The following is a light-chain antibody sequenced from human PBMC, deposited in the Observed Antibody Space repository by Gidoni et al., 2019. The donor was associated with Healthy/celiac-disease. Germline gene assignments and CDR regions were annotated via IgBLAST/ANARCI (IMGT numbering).Light chain of an antibody. V-gene: IGKV3D-15*01. J-gene: IGKJ2*01. CDR2: GAS. CDR3: QQYNNWPSYT. Sequence: EIVLTQPPATLSVSPGERATLSCRASQTVSSNLAWYQQKPGQAPRLLIYGASTRATGIPARFSCSGSGTEFTLTISSLQSEDFAVYYCQQYNNWPSYTFGQGTKLEIK. CDR1: QTVSSN.